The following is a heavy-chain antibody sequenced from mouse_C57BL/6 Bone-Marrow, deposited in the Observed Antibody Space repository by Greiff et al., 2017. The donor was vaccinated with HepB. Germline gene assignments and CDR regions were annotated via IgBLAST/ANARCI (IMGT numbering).Heavy chain of an antibody. D-gene: IGHD2-10*02. Sequence: EVMLVESGGGLVKPGGSLKLSCAASGFTFSDYGMHWVRQAPEKGLEWVAYISSGSSTIYYADTVKGRFTVSRDNAKNTLFLQMTSLRSEDTAMYYCARRSIHYYAMDYWGQGTSVTVSS. CDR1: GFTFSDYG. CDR2: ISSGSSTI. V-gene: IGHV5-17*01. CDR3: ARRSIHYYAMDY. J-gene: IGHJ4*01.